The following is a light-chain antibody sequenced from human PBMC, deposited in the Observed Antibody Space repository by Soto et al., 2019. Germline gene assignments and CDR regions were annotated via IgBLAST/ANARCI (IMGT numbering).Light chain of an antibody. CDR3: AAWEESRNGRYV. V-gene: IGLV1-44*01. Sequence: QSVLTKHPSASGTPGQRVTISCSGSSSNIGSNTVNWYQQLPGTAPKLLIHSNTQRPSGVPDRFSGSKSATSASLAISGLQSEDEADYYCAAWEESRNGRYVFGTGTKVTVL. CDR1: SSNIGSNT. J-gene: IGLJ1*01. CDR2: SNT.